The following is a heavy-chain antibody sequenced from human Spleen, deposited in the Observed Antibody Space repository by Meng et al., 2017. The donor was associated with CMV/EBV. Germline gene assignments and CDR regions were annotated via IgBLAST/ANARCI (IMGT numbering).Heavy chain of an antibody. V-gene: IGHV3-23*01. CDR3: AIWVCPPGGICYLYYGLGV. CDR1: GFTFSSYA. Sequence: GESLKISCAASGFTFSSYAMSWVRQAPGKGLEWVSAISGSGGNTYYADSVKGRFTISRDNSENRLYVQMNSLIAEDTAVYYCAIWVCPPGGICYLYYGLGVWGQ. J-gene: IGHJ6*02. D-gene: IGHD2-15*01. CDR2: ISGSGGNT.